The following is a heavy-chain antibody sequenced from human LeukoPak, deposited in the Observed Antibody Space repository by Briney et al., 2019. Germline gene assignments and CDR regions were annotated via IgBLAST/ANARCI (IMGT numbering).Heavy chain of an antibody. J-gene: IGHJ6*03. CDR2: INPNTGRT. CDR3: ARGAEFYYYMDV. D-gene: IGHD2/OR15-2a*01. V-gene: IGHV1-2*02. Sequence: ASVKVSCKASGYTFSGYYMHWVRQAPGQGLEWMGWINPNTGRTNYAQNFQGRVTMTSDTSISTAYMELSRLTSDDTAVYYCARGAEFYYYMDVWGKGTTVTISS. CDR1: GYTFSGYY.